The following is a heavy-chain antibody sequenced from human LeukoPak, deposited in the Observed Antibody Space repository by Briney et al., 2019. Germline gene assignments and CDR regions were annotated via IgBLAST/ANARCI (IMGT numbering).Heavy chain of an antibody. Sequence: PSETLSLTCAVYGGSFSGYYWSWVRQPPGKGLGWIGEINHSGSTNYNPSLKSRVTISVDTSKNHFSLKLSSVTAADTAVYYCARVKARYYYGMDVWGQGTTVTVSS. V-gene: IGHV4-34*01. CDR2: INHSGST. CDR3: ARVKARYYYGMDV. J-gene: IGHJ6*02. D-gene: IGHD2-21*01. CDR1: GGSFSGYY.